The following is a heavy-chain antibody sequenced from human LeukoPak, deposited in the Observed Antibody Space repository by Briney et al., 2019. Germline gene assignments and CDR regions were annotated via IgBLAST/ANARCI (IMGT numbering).Heavy chain of an antibody. CDR3: ARRYCSGGSCYPALDY. CDR2: IHYSGST. J-gene: IGHJ4*02. V-gene: IGHV4-59*01. Sequence: SETLSLTCTVSGGSISSYYWSWIRQPPGQGLEWIGYIHYSGSTNYNPSLKSRVTISVDTSKNQFSLKLSSVTAADTAVYYCARRYCSGGSCYPALDYWGQGTLVTVSS. D-gene: IGHD2-15*01. CDR1: GGSISSYY.